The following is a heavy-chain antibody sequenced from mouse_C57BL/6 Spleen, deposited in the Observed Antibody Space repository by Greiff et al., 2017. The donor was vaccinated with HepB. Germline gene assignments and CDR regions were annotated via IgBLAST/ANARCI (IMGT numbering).Heavy chain of an antibody. V-gene: IGHV1-50*01. D-gene: IGHD2-4*01. J-gene: IGHJ1*03. Sequence: QVQLQQSGAELVKPGASVKLSCKASGYTFTSYWMQWVKQRPGQGLEWIGEIDPSDSYTNYNQKFKGKATLTVDTSSSTAYMQLSSLTSEDSAVYYCAPMIRRYFDVWGTGTTVTVSS. CDR1: GYTFTSYW. CDR2: IDPSDSYT. CDR3: APMIRRYFDV.